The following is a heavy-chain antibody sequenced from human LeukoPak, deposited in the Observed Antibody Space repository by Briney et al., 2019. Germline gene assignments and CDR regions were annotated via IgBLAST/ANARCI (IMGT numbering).Heavy chain of an antibody. CDR2: ISSSSSYI. Sequence: AGGSLRLSCAASGFTFSSYSMNWVRQAPGKGLEWVSSISSSSSYIYYADSVKGRFTISRDNAKNSLYLQMNSLRAEDTAVYYCARADSLWVKSGSYGFDYWGQGTLVTVSS. V-gene: IGHV3-21*01. D-gene: IGHD1-26*01. CDR1: GFTFSSYS. CDR3: ARADSLWVKSGSYGFDY. J-gene: IGHJ4*02.